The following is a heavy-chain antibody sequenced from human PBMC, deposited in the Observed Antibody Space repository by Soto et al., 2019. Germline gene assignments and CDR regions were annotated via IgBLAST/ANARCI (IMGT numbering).Heavy chain of an antibody. V-gene: IGHV1-18*04. Sequence: ASVKVSCKASGYTFTSYHISWVRQAPGQGLEWMGWISAYNGNTNCAQKLQGRVTMTTDTSTSTAYMELRSLRSDDTAVYYCARVGYSGYDGNYYYYYCMDVWGQWTTVTVSS. CDR3: ARVGYSGYDGNYYYYYCMDV. D-gene: IGHD5-12*01. CDR1: GYTFTSYH. CDR2: ISAYNGNT. J-gene: IGHJ6*02.